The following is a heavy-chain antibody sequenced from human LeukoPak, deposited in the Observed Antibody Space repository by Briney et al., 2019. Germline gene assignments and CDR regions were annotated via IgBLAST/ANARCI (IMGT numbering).Heavy chain of an antibody. V-gene: IGHV4-34*01. D-gene: IGHD6-19*01. Sequence: SETLSLTCAVDGGSFSGYYWSWIRQPPGKGLEWIGEINHSGSTNFNPSLKSRFTISVDTSKNQFSLKLSSVTAADTAVYYCARGAYSSGWRPFDYWGQGTLVTVSS. CDR3: ARGAYSSGWRPFDY. CDR1: GGSFSGYY. J-gene: IGHJ4*02. CDR2: INHSGST.